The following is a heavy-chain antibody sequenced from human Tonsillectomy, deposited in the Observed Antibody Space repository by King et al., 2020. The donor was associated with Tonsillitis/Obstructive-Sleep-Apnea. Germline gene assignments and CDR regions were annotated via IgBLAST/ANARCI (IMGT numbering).Heavy chain of an antibody. V-gene: IGHV3-49*04. J-gene: IGHJ5*02. D-gene: IGHD3-3*01. CDR3: TGEGRGFLEWLARYRDWFDP. CDR2: IRSKAYGGTT. CDR1: GFTFGDYA. Sequence: VQLVESGGGLVQPGRSLRLSCTASGFTFGDYAMSWVRQAPGKGLEWVGFIRSKAYGGTTEYAASVKGRFTISRDDSKSIAYLQMNSLKTEDTAVYYCTGEGRGFLEWLARYRDWFDPWRQGTLVTVSS.